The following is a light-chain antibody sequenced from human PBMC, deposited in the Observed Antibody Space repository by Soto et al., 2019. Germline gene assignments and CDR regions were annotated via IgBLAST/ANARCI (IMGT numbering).Light chain of an antibody. CDR2: GAS. J-gene: IGKJ1*01. Sequence: EIVLTQEPATLSVSPGERVTLSCRASETVISFLAWYQQKPGQAPRLLIYGASTRAPGVPARFSGSGSATDFTLTISSLQPEDFAVYYCQSYNSSPLTVGQGTKLEIK. CDR1: ETVISF. V-gene: IGKV3-15*01. CDR3: QSYNSSPLT.